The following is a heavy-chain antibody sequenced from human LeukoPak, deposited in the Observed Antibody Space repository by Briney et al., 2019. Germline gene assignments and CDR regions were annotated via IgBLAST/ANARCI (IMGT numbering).Heavy chain of an antibody. D-gene: IGHD2-2*01. J-gene: IGHJ4*02. V-gene: IGHV3-30*02. CDR2: IRYDGSNK. CDR3: AKCDETSTSFPNYFDY. CDR1: GFTFSSYG. Sequence: GGSLRLSCAASGFTFSSYGMHWVRQAPGKGLEWVAFIRYDGSNKYYADSVKGRFTISRDNSKNTLYLQMNSLRAEDTAVYYCAKCDETSTSFPNYFDYWGQGTLVTVSS.